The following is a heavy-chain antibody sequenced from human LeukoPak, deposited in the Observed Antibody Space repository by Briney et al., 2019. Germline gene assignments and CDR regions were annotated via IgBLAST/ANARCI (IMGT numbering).Heavy chain of an antibody. J-gene: IGHJ4*02. CDR1: GFTFSSYG. CDR2: ISGSGGST. Sequence: GGSLRLSCAASGFTFSSYGMSWVRRAPGKGLEWVSAISGSGGSTYYADSVKGRFTISRDNSKNTLYLQMNSLRAEDTAVYYCAKEIAARGYFDYWGQGTLVTVSS. V-gene: IGHV3-23*01. D-gene: IGHD6-6*01. CDR3: AKEIAARGYFDY.